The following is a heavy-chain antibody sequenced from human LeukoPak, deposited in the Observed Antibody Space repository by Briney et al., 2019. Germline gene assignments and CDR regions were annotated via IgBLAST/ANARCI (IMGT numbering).Heavy chain of an antibody. CDR1: GFTFSSAW. CDR3: TTLYEIFWSSPAGV. Sequence: GGSLRLSCAASGFTFSSAWMSWVRQAPGKGLEWVGRIRSKTDGGTTDYAAPVNGRFTISRDDSKNTVNLQMNSLKIEDTAVYHSTTLYEIFWSSPAGVGGKGPTVTVSS. D-gene: IGHD3-3*01. CDR2: IRSKTDGGTT. J-gene: IGHJ6*04. V-gene: IGHV3-15*01.